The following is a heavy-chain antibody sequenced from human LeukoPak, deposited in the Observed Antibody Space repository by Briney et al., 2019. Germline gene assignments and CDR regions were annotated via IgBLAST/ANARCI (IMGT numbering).Heavy chain of an antibody. CDR3: ARDLVDSGGYYFDY. D-gene: IGHD3-22*01. V-gene: IGHV4-4*02. CDR1: GGSISSDNW. Sequence: SETLSLTCAVSGGSISSDNWWTWVRQPPGKGLEWIGQINQSGSTNYNPSLKSRVTISVDKSKNQFSLKLSSVTAADTAIYYCARDLVDSGGYYFDYWGQGTLVTVSS. J-gene: IGHJ4*02. CDR2: INQSGST.